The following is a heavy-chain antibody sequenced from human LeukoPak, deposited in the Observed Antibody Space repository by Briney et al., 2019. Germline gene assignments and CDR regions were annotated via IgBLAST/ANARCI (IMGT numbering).Heavy chain of an antibody. CDR1: GFTVNRTY. Sequence: PGGSLRLSCAASGFTVNRTYMSWVRQAPGKGLVWVSRINSDGSSTSYADSVKGRFTISRDNAKNTLYLQMNSLRAEDTAVYYCARNWNDDYWGQGTLVTVS. V-gene: IGHV3-74*01. CDR2: INSDGSST. J-gene: IGHJ4*02. CDR3: ARNWNDDY. D-gene: IGHD1-1*01.